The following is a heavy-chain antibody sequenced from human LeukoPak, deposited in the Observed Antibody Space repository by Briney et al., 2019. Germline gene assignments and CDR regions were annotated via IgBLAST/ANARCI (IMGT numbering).Heavy chain of an antibody. CDR3: ARDGGGLGY. V-gene: IGHV3-74*01. CDR1: GFTFSNFW. D-gene: IGHD3-16*01. CDR2: INTDGSST. Sequence: GGSLRLSCAASGFTFSNFWMHWVRQAPGKGLVWVSRINTDGSSTSHADSVKGRFTISRDNAKNTLYLQMNSLRVEDTAVYYCARDGGGLGYWGQGTLVTVSS. J-gene: IGHJ4*02.